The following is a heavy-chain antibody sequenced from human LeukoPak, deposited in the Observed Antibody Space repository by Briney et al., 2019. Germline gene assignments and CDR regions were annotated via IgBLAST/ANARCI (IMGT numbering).Heavy chain of an antibody. CDR3: AKDSRGGWSGYFDY. J-gene: IGHJ4*02. CDR1: GFSFTSSG. V-gene: IGHV3-33*06. D-gene: IGHD6-19*01. CDR2: IWHDGSAE. Sequence: GGSLRLSRVASGFSFTSSGMYWVRQAPGKGLEWVAVIWHDGSAEFYADSVKGRFSISRDNSRSMVYLQMDSLRDDDTAVYFCAKDSRGGWSGYFDYWGQGTLVTVSS.